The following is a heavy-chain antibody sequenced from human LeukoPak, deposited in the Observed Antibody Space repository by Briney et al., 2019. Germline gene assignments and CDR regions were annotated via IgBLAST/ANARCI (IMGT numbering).Heavy chain of an antibody. D-gene: IGHD2-21*02. CDR2: ISSNGGNT. Sequence: GGSERLTCSASGFTFSIYAMHWLRDAPGKGLEYVSVISSNGGNTYYAGSVKGRFTISRDNSKNTLYLQMSRLRVEDTAVYYCVKGVVVVTARAFDYWGQGTLVTVSS. V-gene: IGHV3-64D*06. J-gene: IGHJ4*02. CDR3: VKGVVVVTARAFDY. CDR1: GFTFSIYA.